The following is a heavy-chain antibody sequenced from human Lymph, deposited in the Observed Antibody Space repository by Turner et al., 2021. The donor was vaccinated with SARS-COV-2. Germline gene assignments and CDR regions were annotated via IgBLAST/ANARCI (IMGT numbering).Heavy chain of an antibody. D-gene: IGHD5-18*01. CDR1: GGSFSGYY. V-gene: IGHV4-34*01. Sequence: QVQLQQWGAGLLKPSETLSLTCAVYGGSFSGYYWSWIRQPPGKGLEWIGEINHSGSTNYNPSLKSRVTISVDTSKNQFSLKLSSVTAADTDVYYCARGGVDTAMVRYYYYGMDVWGQGTTVTVSS. CDR2: INHSGST. CDR3: ARGGVDTAMVRYYYYGMDV. J-gene: IGHJ6*02.